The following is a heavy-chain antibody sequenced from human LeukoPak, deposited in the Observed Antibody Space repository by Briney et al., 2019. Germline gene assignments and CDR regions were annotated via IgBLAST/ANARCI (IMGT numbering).Heavy chain of an antibody. CDR1: GGSISSSSYY. Sequence: SETLSLTCTVSGGSISSSSYYWGWIRQPPGKGLEWIGFIYYSGSTYYNPSLKSRVTISLDTSKNQFSLKLNSVTAADTAVYYCAKEDKAGTGYFDYWGQGTLVTVSS. CDR3: AKEDKAGTGYFDY. V-gene: IGHV4-39*07. J-gene: IGHJ4*02. CDR2: IYYSGST. D-gene: IGHD6-13*01.